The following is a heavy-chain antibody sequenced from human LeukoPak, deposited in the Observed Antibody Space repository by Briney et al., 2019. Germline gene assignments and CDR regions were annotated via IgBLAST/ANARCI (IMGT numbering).Heavy chain of an antibody. D-gene: IGHD2-2*01. J-gene: IGHJ6*03. CDR2: INPNSGGT. CDR3: ARVFRGSSNQDYYYYMDV. V-gene: IGHV1-2*02. Sequence: ASVKVSCKASGYTFTGYYMHWVRQAPGQGLEWMGWINPNSGGTNYAQKFQGRVTMTRDTSISTAYMELSRLRSDDTAVYYCARVFRGSSNQDYYYYMDVWGKGTTVTVSS. CDR1: GYTFTGYY.